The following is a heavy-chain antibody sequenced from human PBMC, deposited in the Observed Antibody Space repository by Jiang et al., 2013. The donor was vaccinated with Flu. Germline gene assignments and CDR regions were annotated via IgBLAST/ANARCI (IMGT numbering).Heavy chain of an antibody. CDR1: GLQLCRPL. Sequence: GSGLQLCRPLDRLGXARCPGKAWSGWGIIYPDDSNTRYSPPFQGQVTISADKSINTAYLQWSSLKASDTAIYYCARATGTMSLTSVWFDPWGQGTLVTVSS. J-gene: IGHJ5*02. V-gene: IGHV5-51*01. CDR3: ARATGTMSLTSVWFDP. D-gene: IGHD1-1*01. CDR2: IYPDDSNT.